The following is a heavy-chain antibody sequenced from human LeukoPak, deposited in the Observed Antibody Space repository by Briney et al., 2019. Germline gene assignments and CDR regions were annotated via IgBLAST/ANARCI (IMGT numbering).Heavy chain of an antibody. V-gene: IGHV3-20*04. D-gene: IGHD1-1*01. CDR1: GFTLEDFG. Sequence: GGSLRLSCEASGFTLEDFGVSWVRQVPGKGLEWVAGINRNGDISGHADSVKGRFTISRDNAKNSLYLQMNSLRAEDTAVYYCARDSPRTNDAFDIWGQGTMVTVSS. CDR3: ARDSPRTNDAFDI. J-gene: IGHJ3*02. CDR2: INRNGDIS.